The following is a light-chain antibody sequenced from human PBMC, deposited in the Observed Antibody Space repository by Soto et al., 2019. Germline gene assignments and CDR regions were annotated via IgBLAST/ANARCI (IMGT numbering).Light chain of an antibody. CDR1: QSISSSY. V-gene: IGKV3-20*01. J-gene: IGKJ5*01. Sequence: EIVLTQSPGTLSSSPGERVTLSCRASQSISSSYLAWYQQIAGQAPRLLIYSASSRATGIPDRFSGSGSGTEFTLAISGLQSEDFALYYCQQYNIWPPYTFGQGTRPEI. CDR3: QQYNIWPPYT. CDR2: SAS.